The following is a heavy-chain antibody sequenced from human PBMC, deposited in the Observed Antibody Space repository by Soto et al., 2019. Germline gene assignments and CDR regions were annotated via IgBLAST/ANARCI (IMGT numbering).Heavy chain of an antibody. CDR2: ISGSGTNI. D-gene: IGHD3-3*01. CDR3: AKDGFGGASDY. CDR1: GFTFSSYA. J-gene: IGHJ4*02. Sequence: EVQLLESGGGFAQPGGSLRLSCAASGFTFSSYAMHWVRQAPGRGLEWVSTISGSGTNIYYADSVQGRFTISRDNSQNTLFLQMTSLRVDDAATYYGAKDGFGGASDYWGQGTHVTASS. V-gene: IGHV3-23*01.